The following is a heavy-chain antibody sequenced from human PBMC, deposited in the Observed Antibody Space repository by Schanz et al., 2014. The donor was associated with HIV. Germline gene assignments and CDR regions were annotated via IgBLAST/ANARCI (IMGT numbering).Heavy chain of an antibody. CDR2: IIPIIGTA. D-gene: IGHD3-3*01. Sequence: QVQLVQSGAEVKKPGSSVKVSCKASGGTFSSSAISWVRQAPGQGLEWMAGIIPIIGTADYAQKFQGRVTMTRDTSTSTVYMELSSLRSEDTAIYYCARDLGGDFWSTQGGLDPWGQGTLVTVSS. V-gene: IGHV1-69*06. CDR3: ARDLGGDFWSTQGGLDP. CDR1: GGTFSSSA. J-gene: IGHJ5*02.